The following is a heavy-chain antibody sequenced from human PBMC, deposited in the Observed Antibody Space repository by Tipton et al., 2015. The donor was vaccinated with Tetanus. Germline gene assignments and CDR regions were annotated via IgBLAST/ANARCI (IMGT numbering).Heavy chain of an antibody. V-gene: IGHV3-23*01. CDR1: GFTFSA. D-gene: IGHD6-13*01. J-gene: IGHJ4*02. CDR2: LGSGGSR. Sequence: SLRLSCAASGFTFSAMSWVRQAPGKGLEWVSVLGSGGSRYYADSVKGRFTISRDNSKSTLYLQMNSLRAEDTAVYYCAKNLADSTTWYFFDYWGQGTLVTVSS. CDR3: AKNLADSTTWYFFDY.